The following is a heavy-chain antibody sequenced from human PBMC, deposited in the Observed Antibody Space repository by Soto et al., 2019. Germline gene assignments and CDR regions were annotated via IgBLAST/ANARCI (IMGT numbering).Heavy chain of an antibody. CDR3: AKDINTLFGVVDASDM. V-gene: IGHV3-23*01. D-gene: IGHD3-3*01. CDR1: GFTFSDYA. CDR2: ISSSAGSI. J-gene: IGHJ3*02. Sequence: EVQLLESGGGLVQPGGSLRLSCAASGFTFSDYAMNWIRQAPGKGLEWVSVISSSAGSIYYADSVKGRFTISRDNSKNTLYLQISSLRAGDTAVYYCAKDINTLFGVVDASDMWGQGTMVTVSS.